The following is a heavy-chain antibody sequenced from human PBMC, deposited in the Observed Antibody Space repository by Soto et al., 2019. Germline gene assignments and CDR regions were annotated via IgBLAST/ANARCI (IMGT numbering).Heavy chain of an antibody. CDR1: GLSLSTTGVG. J-gene: IGHJ6*04. CDR2: IYWDDDK. V-gene: IGHV2-5*02. Sequence: QITLKESGPTLVKPTQTLTLTCTFSGLSLSTTGVGVGWIRQPPGKALEWLALIYWDDDKRYSPSLKSRLTINKDTSKNHVCLIMTNMDPVDTVSYYCVPRRCGGDCLQSYSSHSYYGLDVWGEGTTVTVSS. CDR3: VPRRCGGDCLQSYSSHSYYGLDV. D-gene: IGHD2-21*02.